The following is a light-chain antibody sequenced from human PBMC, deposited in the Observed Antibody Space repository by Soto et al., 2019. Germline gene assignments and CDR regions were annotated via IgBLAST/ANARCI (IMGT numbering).Light chain of an antibody. CDR2: AAS. J-gene: IGKJ3*01. CDR3: QQYYSYPIA. V-gene: IGKV1-8*01. Sequence: IQMTQSPSSLSASVGDRVTITCRASQGISSYLAWYQQKPGKAPKLLIYAASTLQSGVPSRFSGSGSGTDFTLTISCLQSEDFATYYCQQYYSYPIAFGPGTKVDIK. CDR1: QGISSY.